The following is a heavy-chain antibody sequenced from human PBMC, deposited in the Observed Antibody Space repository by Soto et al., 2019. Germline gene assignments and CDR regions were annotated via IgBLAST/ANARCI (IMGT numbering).Heavy chain of an antibody. J-gene: IGHJ4*02. V-gene: IGHV3-53*01. CDR2: IYNGEST. CDR3: ARDGRGLGKLSLFEY. CDR1: GSTVNSDY. Sequence: GGSLRLSCAASGSTVNSDYMNWIRQTPGKGLEWVAFIYNGESTHYADSVKGRFTISSDRSKNTLYLQMNSLRIEDTAVYYCARDGRGLGKLSLFEYWGQGTLVTVSS. D-gene: IGHD3-16*01.